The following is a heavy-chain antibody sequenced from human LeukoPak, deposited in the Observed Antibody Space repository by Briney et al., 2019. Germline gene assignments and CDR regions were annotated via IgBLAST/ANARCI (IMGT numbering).Heavy chain of an antibody. V-gene: IGHV3-23*01. Sequence: PGGSLRLSCAASGFTFSSYAMSWVRQAPGKGLEWVSAISGSGGSTYYADSVKGRFTISRDNSKNTLYLQMNSLRAEDTAVYYCAKSGCSSTSCYLRGYSYGSFDYWGQGTLVTVSS. D-gene: IGHD2-2*01. CDR2: ISGSGGST. CDR3: AKSGCSSTSCYLRGYSYGSFDY. J-gene: IGHJ4*02. CDR1: GFTFSSYA.